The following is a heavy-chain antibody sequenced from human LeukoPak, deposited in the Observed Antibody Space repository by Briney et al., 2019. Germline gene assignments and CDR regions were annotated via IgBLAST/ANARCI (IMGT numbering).Heavy chain of an antibody. J-gene: IGHJ1*01. CDR3: ARGGDYGDQYFQH. D-gene: IGHD4-17*01. CDR2: IYHSGST. CDR1: GGSISRGGYS. Sequence: PSQTLSLTCGVSGGSISRGGYSWNWIRQPPGKGLEWIGYIYHSGSTNYNPSLKSRVTISLDTSENHFSLELNSVTAADTAVYYCARGGDYGDQYFQHWGRGTLVTVSS. V-gene: IGHV4-30-2*01.